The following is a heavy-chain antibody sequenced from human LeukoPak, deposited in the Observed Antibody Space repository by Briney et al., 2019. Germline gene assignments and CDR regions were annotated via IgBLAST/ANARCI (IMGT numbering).Heavy chain of an antibody. CDR2: ISGSGGST. CDR3: AKVEDSSGYYAFDS. Sequence: GGSLRLSCAASGFTFGTYAVSWVRQAPGKGLEWVSTISGSGGSTYYADSVKGRFTISRDNSKNTLYLQMNSLRAEDTAVYYCAKVEDSSGYYAFDSWGQGTLVTVSS. CDR1: GFTFGTYA. J-gene: IGHJ4*02. D-gene: IGHD3-22*01. V-gene: IGHV3-23*01.